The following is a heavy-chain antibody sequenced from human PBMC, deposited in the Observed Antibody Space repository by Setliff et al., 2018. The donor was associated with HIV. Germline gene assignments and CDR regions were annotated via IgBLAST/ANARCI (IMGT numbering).Heavy chain of an antibody. D-gene: IGHD6-19*01. CDR2: IWYDGNHT. Sequence: PGESLKISCAASGFTFSSFAMHWVRLAPGKGLEWVALIWYDGNHTYYGDSVKGRFTISRDNSKNTLYLQMNSLRTEDTAVYYCARPKRGGQWLVPIDYWGQGTLVTVSS. CDR3: ARPKRGGQWLVPIDY. CDR1: GFTFSSFA. V-gene: IGHV3-30*02. J-gene: IGHJ4*02.